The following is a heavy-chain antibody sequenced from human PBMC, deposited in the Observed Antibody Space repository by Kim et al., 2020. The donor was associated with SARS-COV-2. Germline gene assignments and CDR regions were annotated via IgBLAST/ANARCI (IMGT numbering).Heavy chain of an antibody. D-gene: IGHD3-3*01. CDR1: GYTFTSYG. Sequence: ASVKVSCKASGYTFTSYGISWVRQAPGQGLEWMGWISAYNGNTNYAQKLQGRVTMTTDTSTSTPYMELRSLRSDDTAVYYCARDRRITIFGVVTHGYYYYYMDVWGKGTTVTVSS. CDR2: ISAYNGNT. CDR3: ARDRRITIFGVVTHGYYYYYMDV. J-gene: IGHJ6*03. V-gene: IGHV1-18*01.